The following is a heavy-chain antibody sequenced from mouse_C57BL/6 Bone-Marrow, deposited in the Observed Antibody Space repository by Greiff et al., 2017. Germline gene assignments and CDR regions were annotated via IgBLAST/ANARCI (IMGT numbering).Heavy chain of an antibody. CDR3: ARGRHYGSSSFDY. CDR2: INPSNGGT. CDR1: GYTFTSYW. Sequence: VQLQQSGTELVKPGASVKLSCKASGYTFTSYWMHWVKQRPGQGLEWIGNINPSNGGTNYNEKFKSKATLTVDKSSSTAYMQLSSLTSEDSAVYYCARGRHYGSSSFDYWGQGTTLTVSS. D-gene: IGHD1-1*01. V-gene: IGHV1-53*01. J-gene: IGHJ2*01.